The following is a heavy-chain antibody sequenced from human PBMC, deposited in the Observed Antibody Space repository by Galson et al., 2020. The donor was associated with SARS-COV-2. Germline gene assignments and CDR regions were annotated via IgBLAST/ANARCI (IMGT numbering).Heavy chain of an antibody. Sequence: GGSLRLSCAASGFTFINYAMGWVRQAPGKGLEWVSCISDSGDTTYYADSVKGRFTVSRDNSKNTLYLQANSLRVEDTAIYYCAKDARRTSGWYYFDSWGQGTLVTVSS. CDR1: GFTFINYA. V-gene: IGHV3-23*01. J-gene: IGHJ4*02. D-gene: IGHD6-19*01. CDR3: AKDARRTSGWYYFDS. CDR2: ISDSGDTT.